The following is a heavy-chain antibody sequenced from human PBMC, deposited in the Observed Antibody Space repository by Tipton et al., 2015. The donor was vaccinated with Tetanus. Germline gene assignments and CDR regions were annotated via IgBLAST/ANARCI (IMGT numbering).Heavy chain of an antibody. V-gene: IGHV3-11*01. J-gene: IGHJ4*02. D-gene: IGHD2-8*02. CDR3: ARGGSRYCTGISCYLDY. Sequence: SLRLSCAASGFMFDDYYMTWIRQAPGKGLEWVSYISNSGDAIYNADPAKGRFTFSKDNARNAVYLQMNSLRADGTAVYYCARGGSRYCTGISCYLDYWGQGTLVTVSS. CDR1: GFMFDDYY. CDR2: ISNSGDAI.